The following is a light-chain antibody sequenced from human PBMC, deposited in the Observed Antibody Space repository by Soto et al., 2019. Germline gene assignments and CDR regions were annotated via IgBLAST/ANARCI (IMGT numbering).Light chain of an antibody. Sequence: ETVLTQSPATLSLSPGERATLSCRASQSISNYLAWYQQKPGQAPRLLIYDASNRATGIPARFSGSGSGTDVTLTISSLEPEDFAVYYCQQRSNWPPLTFGGGTKVEMK. CDR3: QQRSNWPPLT. CDR1: QSISNY. J-gene: IGKJ4*01. V-gene: IGKV3-11*01. CDR2: DAS.